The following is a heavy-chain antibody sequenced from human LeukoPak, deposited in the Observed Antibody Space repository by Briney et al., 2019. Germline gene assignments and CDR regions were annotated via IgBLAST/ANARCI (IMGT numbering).Heavy chain of an antibody. Sequence: GGSLRLSCSASGFTFSDYDMSWVRQAPGKGLEWVSTIRGSGGSTHYADSVKGRFTISRDKSKSTLYLQMNSLRAEDTAVYYCAKDSFNYYDGSGYYTWGQGTLVTVSS. CDR1: GFTFSDYD. V-gene: IGHV3-23*01. J-gene: IGHJ5*02. D-gene: IGHD3-22*01. CDR2: IRGSGGST. CDR3: AKDSFNYYDGSGYYT.